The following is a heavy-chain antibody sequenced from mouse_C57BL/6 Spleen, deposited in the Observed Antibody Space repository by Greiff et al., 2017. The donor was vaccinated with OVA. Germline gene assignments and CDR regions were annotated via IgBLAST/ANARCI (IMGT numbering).Heavy chain of an antibody. J-gene: IGHJ4*01. V-gene: IGHV1-55*01. D-gene: IGHD3-2*02. Sequence: QVQLQQPGAELVKPGASVKMSCKASGYTFTSYWITWVKQRPGQGLEWIGDIYPGSGSTNYNEKFKSKATLTVDTSSSTAYMQLSSLTSEDSAVYYCATYGGAAQATEMDYWGQGTSVTVSS. CDR2: IYPGSGST. CDR3: ATYGGAAQATEMDY. CDR1: GYTFTSYW.